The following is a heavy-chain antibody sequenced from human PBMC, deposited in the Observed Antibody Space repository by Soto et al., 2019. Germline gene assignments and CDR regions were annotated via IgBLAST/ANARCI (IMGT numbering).Heavy chain of an antibody. CDR2: IIPIFGTA. Sequence: ASVKVSCKASGGTFSSYAISWVRQAPGQGLEWMGGIIPIFGTANYAQQFQGRVTITEDKSTSTAYMELSSLRSKDTAVYYCARVGHDSGRADYYYGMDVWGQGTTVTVSS. CDR1: GGTFSSYA. CDR3: ARVGHDSGRADYYYGMDV. D-gene: IGHD1-26*01. J-gene: IGHJ6*02. V-gene: IGHV1-69*06.